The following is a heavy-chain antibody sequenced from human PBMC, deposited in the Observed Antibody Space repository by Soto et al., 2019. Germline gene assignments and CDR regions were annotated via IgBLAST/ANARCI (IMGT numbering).Heavy chain of an antibody. V-gene: IGHV4-39*07. CDR2: IYYSGNT. CDR3: ARVTTMTTFHWFDP. CDR1: GGSISSSSYY. Sequence: SETLSLTCTVSGGSISSSSYYWGWIRQPPGKGLEWIGSIYYSGNTYYNPSLKSRVTISVDTAKNQFSLKLSSVTAADTAVYYCARVTTMTTFHWFDPWGQGTLVTSPQ. D-gene: IGHD4-17*01. J-gene: IGHJ5*02.